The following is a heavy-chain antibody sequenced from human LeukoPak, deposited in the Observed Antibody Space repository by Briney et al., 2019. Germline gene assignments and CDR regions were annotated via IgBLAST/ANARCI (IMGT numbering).Heavy chain of an antibody. D-gene: IGHD3-3*01. CDR1: GFTFSSYA. J-gene: IGHJ4*02. CDR2: ISYDGSNK. V-gene: IGHV3-30-3*01. Sequence: GGSLRLSCAASGFTFSSYAMHWVRQAPGKGLEWVAVISYDGSNKYYADSVKGRFTISRDNSENTLYLQMNSLRAEDTAVYYCAKDLNANNFLEWLTGFDYWGQGTLVTVSS. CDR3: AKDLNANNFLEWLTGFDY.